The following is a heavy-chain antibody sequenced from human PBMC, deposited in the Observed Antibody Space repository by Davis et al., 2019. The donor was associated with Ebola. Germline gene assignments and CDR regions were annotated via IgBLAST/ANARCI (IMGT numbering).Heavy chain of an antibody. Sequence: ASVKVSCKASGYTFTSYGISWVRQAPGQGLEWMGWISAYNGNTNYAQKLQGRVTMTTDTSTSTAYMELRSLRSDDTAVYYCARDLGGYYDSSSDYWGQGTLATVSS. J-gene: IGHJ4*02. D-gene: IGHD3-22*01. CDR1: GYTFTSYG. V-gene: IGHV1-18*01. CDR2: ISAYNGNT. CDR3: ARDLGGYYDSSSDY.